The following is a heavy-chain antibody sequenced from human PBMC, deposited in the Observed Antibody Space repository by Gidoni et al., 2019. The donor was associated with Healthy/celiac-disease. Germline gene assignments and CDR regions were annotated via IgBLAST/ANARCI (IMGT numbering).Heavy chain of an antibody. CDR3: ARVPTPAGYYMDV. V-gene: IGHV3-33*01. Sequence: QVQLVESGGGVVQPGRSLRLSCAASGFTFSSYGMHWVRQAPGKGLGWVAVIWYDGSNKYYADSVKGRFTISRDNSKNTLYLQMNSLRAEDTAVYYCARVPTPAGYYMDVWGKGTTVTVSS. CDR2: IWYDGSNK. D-gene: IGHD2-15*01. CDR1: GFTFSSYG. J-gene: IGHJ6*03.